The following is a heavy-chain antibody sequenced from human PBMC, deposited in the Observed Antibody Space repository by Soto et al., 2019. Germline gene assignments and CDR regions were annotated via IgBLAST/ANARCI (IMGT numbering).Heavy chain of an antibody. V-gene: IGHV3-48*02. J-gene: IGHJ3*02. CDR3: AREGQYSGTYYSAFDI. Sequence: GSLRLSCAASGFTFSTYSMNWVRQAPGKGLEWVSYIDTSSSTIYYADSVRGRFTISRDNAKHSLYLQMNSLRDEGAAVYFCAREGQYSGTYYSAFDIWGQGTMVTVSS. CDR2: IDTSSSTI. CDR1: GFTFSTYS. D-gene: IGHD1-26*01.